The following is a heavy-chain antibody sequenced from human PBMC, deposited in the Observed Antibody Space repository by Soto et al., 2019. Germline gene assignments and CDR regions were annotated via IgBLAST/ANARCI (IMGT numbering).Heavy chain of an antibody. CDR3: ARGVGSGSSYNQYNWFDP. V-gene: IGHV1-18*01. D-gene: IGHD3-10*01. Sequence: QVQLVQSGGEVKKPGASVKVSCKASGYTFTNYGISWVRQAPGQGLEWMGWINVYNGNTKYAQKVQGRVTMTTDTSTSTAYMELRGLRSDDTAVYYCARGVGSGSSYNQYNWFDPWGQGTLVTVSS. CDR1: GYTFTNYG. CDR2: INVYNGNT. J-gene: IGHJ5*02.